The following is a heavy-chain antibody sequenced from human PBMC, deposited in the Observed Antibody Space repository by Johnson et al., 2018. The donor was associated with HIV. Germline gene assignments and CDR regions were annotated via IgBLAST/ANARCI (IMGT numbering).Heavy chain of an antibody. CDR1: GFTVSSNY. D-gene: IGHD3-3*01. CDR3: ARDRVPDAFDI. Sequence: VQVVESGGGLIQPGGSLRLSCAASGFTVSSNYMSWVRQAPGKGLEWVSMINSGGSTYYADSVKGRFTISRDNSKNTLYLQMNSLRAEDTAVYYCARDRVPDAFDIWGQGTMVTVSS. CDR2: INSGGST. V-gene: IGHV3-53*01. J-gene: IGHJ3*02.